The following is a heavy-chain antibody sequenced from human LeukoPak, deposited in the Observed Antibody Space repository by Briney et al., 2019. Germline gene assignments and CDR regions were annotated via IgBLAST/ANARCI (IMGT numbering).Heavy chain of an antibody. CDR2: INPNSCGT. Sequence: ASVEVSCKASGYTFTGYYMHWVRQAPGQGREWMGWINPNSCGTNYAQKFQGRVTMTRDTSISTAYMELSRLRSDDTAVYYCARPIAAAGISWFDPWGQGTLVTVSS. CDR1: GYTFTGYY. J-gene: IGHJ5*02. V-gene: IGHV1-2*02. D-gene: IGHD6-13*01. CDR3: ARPIAAAGISWFDP.